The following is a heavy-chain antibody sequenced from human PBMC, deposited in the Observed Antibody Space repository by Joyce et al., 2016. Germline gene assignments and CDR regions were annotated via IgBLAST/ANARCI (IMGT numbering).Heavy chain of an antibody. V-gene: IGHV3-30*18. J-gene: IGHJ6*02. Sequence: QVQLVESGGGVVQPGRSLRLSCAASGFTLTRYGMYWVRQAPGKGLECVEVISYDGSNIYYGDSVKGRFTISRDNSKNMLYLEMNSLRGEDSAVYNCAKERVAAANTEGMDVWGQGTTVAVSS. CDR1: GFTLTRYG. CDR2: ISYDGSNI. D-gene: IGHD6-13*01. CDR3: AKERVAAANTEGMDV.